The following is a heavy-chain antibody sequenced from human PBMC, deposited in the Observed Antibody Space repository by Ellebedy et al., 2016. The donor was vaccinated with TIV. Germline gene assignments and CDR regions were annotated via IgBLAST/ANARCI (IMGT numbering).Heavy chain of an antibody. D-gene: IGHD3-10*01. J-gene: IGHJ4*02. CDR1: GGSFSGYY. CDR2: INHSGST. Sequence: SETLSLTCAVYGGSFSGYYWSWIRQPPGKGLEWIGEINHSGSTNYNPSLKSRVTVSVDTSKNQFSLKLSSVTAADTAVYYCARQGVSMTGNDYFDYWGQGTLVTVSS. CDR3: ARQGVSMTGNDYFDY. V-gene: IGHV4-34*01.